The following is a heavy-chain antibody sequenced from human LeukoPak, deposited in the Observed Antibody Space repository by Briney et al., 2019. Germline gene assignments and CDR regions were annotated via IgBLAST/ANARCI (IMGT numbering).Heavy chain of an antibody. CDR2: INPSGGST. J-gene: IGHJ5*02. CDR3: ARSFSNENWFDP. CDR1: GYTFNSYG. V-gene: IGHV1-46*02. Sequence: ASVKVSCKASGYTFNSYGITWVRQAPGQGLEWMGIINPSGGSTSYAQKFQGRVTMTRDTSTSTVYMELSSLRSEDTAVYYCARSFSNENWFDPWGQGTLVTVSS. D-gene: IGHD1-1*01.